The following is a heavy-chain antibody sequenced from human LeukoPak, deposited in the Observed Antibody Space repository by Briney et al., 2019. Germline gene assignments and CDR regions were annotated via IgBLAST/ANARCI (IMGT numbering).Heavy chain of an antibody. J-gene: IGHJ4*02. Sequence: ASVKVSCKASGYTFTSYGISWVRQAPGQGIEWKGWISTYNGNTNYAQKLQGRVTMTTETSTSTAYMELRSLRSDDTAVYYCARVYRDSYGQNWGQGTLVTVSS. V-gene: IGHV1-18*04. D-gene: IGHD5-18*01. CDR2: ISTYNGNT. CDR1: GYTFTSYG. CDR3: ARVYRDSYGQN.